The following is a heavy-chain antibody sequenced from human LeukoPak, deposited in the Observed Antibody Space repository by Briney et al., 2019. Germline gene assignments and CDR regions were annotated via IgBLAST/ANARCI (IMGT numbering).Heavy chain of an antibody. CDR1: GGSISSYY. CDR2: IYTSGST. J-gene: IGHJ4*02. Sequence: SETLSLTCTVSGGSISSYYWSWIRQPGGKGLEWIGRIYTSGSTNYNPSLTSRVTMSVDTSKNQFSLKLSSVTAAETAAYYCASSRGPGTPDYWGQGTLVTVSS. D-gene: IGHD1-14*01. V-gene: IGHV4-4*07. CDR3: ASSRGPGTPDY.